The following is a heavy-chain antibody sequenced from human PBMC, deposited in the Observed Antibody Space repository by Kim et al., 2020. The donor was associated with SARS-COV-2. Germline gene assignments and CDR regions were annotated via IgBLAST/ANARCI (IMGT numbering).Heavy chain of an antibody. D-gene: IGHD6-6*01. Sequence: ASVKVSCKASGYSFTTYYMHWVRQAPGQGLEWMGLINPSSGSTRYAQNFQGRVTMTRDTSTSTVYMELSSLRSEDTALYYCARRSFPPSVHGMDVWGHGTTVTVSS. J-gene: IGHJ6*01. CDR1: GYSFTTYY. V-gene: IGHV1-46*01. CDR3: ARRSFPPSVHGMDV. CDR2: INPSSGST.